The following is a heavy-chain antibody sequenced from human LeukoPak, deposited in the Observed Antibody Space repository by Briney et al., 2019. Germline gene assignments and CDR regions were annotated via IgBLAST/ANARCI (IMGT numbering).Heavy chain of an antibody. J-gene: IGHJ4*02. Sequence: ASVKVSCKVSGYTLTELSRHWVRQAPGKGLEWMGGFDPEDGETIYAQKFQGRVTMTEDTSTDTVYMELSSLRSEDTAVYYCARLIPAAMNDFDYWGQGTLVTVSS. CDR1: GYTLTELS. CDR3: ARLIPAAMNDFDY. CDR2: FDPEDGET. V-gene: IGHV1-24*01. D-gene: IGHD2-2*01.